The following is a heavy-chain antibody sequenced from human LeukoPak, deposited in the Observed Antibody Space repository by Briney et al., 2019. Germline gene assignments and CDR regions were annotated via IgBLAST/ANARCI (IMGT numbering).Heavy chain of an antibody. Sequence: PSETLSLTCTVSGDSISTYYWSWIRQPPGKGLEWIAYIDYRGSTTYNPSLRSRVTISVDTSRNQFSLKLYSVTAADTAVYYCARRYCSSTSCHYFDYWGQGTLVTVSS. CDR2: IDYRGST. J-gene: IGHJ4*02. V-gene: IGHV4-59*01. CDR3: ARRYCSSTSCHYFDY. D-gene: IGHD2-2*01. CDR1: GDSISTYY.